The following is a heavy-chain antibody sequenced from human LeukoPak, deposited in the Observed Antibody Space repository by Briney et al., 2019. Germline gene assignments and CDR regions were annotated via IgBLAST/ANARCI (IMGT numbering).Heavy chain of an antibody. CDR1: GFTFNSYG. CDR3: AKDTSTPYDILTGYYFDY. CDR2: ISYDGSNK. J-gene: IGHJ4*02. D-gene: IGHD3-9*01. Sequence: GGSLRLSCTASGFTFNSYGMHWVRQAPGKGLEGVQVISYDGSNKYYADSVKGRFTISRDNSKNTLYMQMISLRGEDSAVYYCAKDTSTPYDILTGYYFDYWGQGTLVTVSS. V-gene: IGHV3-30*18.